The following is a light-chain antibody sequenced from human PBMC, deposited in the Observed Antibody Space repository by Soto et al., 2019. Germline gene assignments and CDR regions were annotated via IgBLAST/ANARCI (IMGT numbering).Light chain of an antibody. J-gene: IGKJ3*01. Sequence: DIQMTQSPSTLSASVGDRVTLTCRASQSVSSWLAWYQQKPGKAPKLLIYDASTLETGVPSRFSGSGSQTEFTLTITSLQPDDFASYFGQQYNTVGITFGPGTTVDV. V-gene: IGKV1-5*01. CDR1: QSVSSW. CDR3: QQYNTVGIT. CDR2: DAS.